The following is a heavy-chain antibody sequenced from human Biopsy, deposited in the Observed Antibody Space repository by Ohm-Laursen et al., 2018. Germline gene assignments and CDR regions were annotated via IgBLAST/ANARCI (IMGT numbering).Heavy chain of an antibody. CDR3: AKCMTYSGDGIDY. Sequence: SLRLSCAASGFTFSSNAMSWVRQAPGKGLEWVSGISGRTSGTYYADSVKGRFTISRDNSKNTPYLQMSSLRAEDTALYYCAKCMTYSGDGIDYWGQGTLVTVSS. V-gene: IGHV3-23*01. CDR2: ISGRTSGT. D-gene: IGHD5-12*01. J-gene: IGHJ4*02. CDR1: GFTFSSNA.